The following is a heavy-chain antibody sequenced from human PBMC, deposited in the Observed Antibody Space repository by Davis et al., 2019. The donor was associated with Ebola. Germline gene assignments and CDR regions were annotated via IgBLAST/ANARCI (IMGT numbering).Heavy chain of an antibody. D-gene: IGHD2-15*01. V-gene: IGHV3-11*06. J-gene: IGHJ5*02. CDR1: GFTFRDYY. Sequence: GGSLRLSCAASGFTFRDYYMYWIRQAPGKGLECIAYISSGSSYIEYADSVKGRFTVSRDNDNNSLFLQMNSLRPEDTAVYFCAREGTFCSGGFCPQGWFHPWGQGTLVSVSS. CDR2: ISSGSSYI. CDR3: AREGTFCSGGFCPQGWFHP.